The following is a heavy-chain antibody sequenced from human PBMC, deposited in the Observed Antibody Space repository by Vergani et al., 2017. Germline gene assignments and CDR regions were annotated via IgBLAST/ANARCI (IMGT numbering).Heavy chain of an antibody. D-gene: IGHD2-2*02. V-gene: IGHV1-2*02. CDR1: GYTFTGYY. CDR3: ARVAGYQLLYGYYFDY. J-gene: IGHJ4*02. CDR2: INPNSGGT. Sequence: QVQLVQPGAEVKKPGASVKVSCKASGYTFTGYYMHWVRQAPGQGLEWMGWINPNSGGTNYAQKFQGRVTMTRDTSISTAYMELSRLRSDDTAVYYCARVAGYQLLYGYYFDYWGQGTLVTVSS.